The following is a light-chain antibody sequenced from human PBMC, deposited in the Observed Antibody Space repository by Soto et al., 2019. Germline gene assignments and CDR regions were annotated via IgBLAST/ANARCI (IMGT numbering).Light chain of an antibody. V-gene: IGKV1-5*03. J-gene: IGKJ1*01. CDR1: QTIDAW. Sequence: SQMTQSPSTLSGSVGDRVTITCRASQTIDAWLAWYQQKPGKXPKXXIYKASTLKSGVPSRFSVIVSGTAGTINVRSLKPDDGETYDGQHHNRYSEAFGQGTKVDIK. CDR3: QHHNRYSEA. CDR2: KAS.